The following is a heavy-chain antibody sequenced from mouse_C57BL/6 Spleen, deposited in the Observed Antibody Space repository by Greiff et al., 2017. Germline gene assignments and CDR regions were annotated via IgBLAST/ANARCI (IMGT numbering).Heavy chain of an antibody. CDR3: TTPYYSNHWYFDV. CDR2: IDPENGDT. CDR1: GFNIKDDY. D-gene: IGHD2-5*01. Sequence: VQLQQSGAELVRPGASVKLSCTASGFNIKDDYMHWVKQRPEQGLEWIGWIDPENGDTEYASKFQGKATITADTSSNTAYLQLSSLTSEDTAVYYCTTPYYSNHWYFDVWGTGTTVTVSS. V-gene: IGHV14-4*01. J-gene: IGHJ1*03.